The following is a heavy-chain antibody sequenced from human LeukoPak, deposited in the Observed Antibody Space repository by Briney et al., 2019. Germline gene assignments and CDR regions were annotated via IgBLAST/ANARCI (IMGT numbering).Heavy chain of an antibody. V-gene: IGHV6-1*01. J-gene: IGHJ6*02. CDR3: AREPYSSSWEYYYYYYGMDV. D-gene: IGHD6-13*01. Sequence: SQTLSLTCAISGDSVSSNSAAWNWIRQSPSRGLEWLGRTYYRSKWYNDYAVSVKSRITINPDTSKNQFSLQLNSVTPEDTALHYCAREPYSSSWEYYYYYYGMDVWGQGTTVTVSS. CDR2: TYYRSKWYN. CDR1: GDSVSSNSAA.